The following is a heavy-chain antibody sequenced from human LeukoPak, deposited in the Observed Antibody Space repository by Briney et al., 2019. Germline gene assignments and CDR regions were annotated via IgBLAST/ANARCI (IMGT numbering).Heavy chain of an antibody. CDR1: GYTFTGYY. CDR2: INPNSGGA. Sequence: AASVKVSCKASGYTFTGYYMHWVRQAPGQGLEWMGWINPNSGGANYAQKFQGRVTMTRDTSISTAYMELSRLRSDDTAVYYCAIWRWGSAFDIWGQGTMVTVSS. V-gene: IGHV1-2*02. CDR3: AIWRWGSAFDI. J-gene: IGHJ3*02. D-gene: IGHD7-27*01.